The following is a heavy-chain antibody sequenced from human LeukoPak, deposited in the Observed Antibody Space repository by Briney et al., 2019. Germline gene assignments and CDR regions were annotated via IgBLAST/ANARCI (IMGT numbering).Heavy chain of an antibody. CDR1: GFTFSSYG. J-gene: IGHJ2*01. Sequence: SGGSLRLSCAASGFTFSSYGMHWVRQAPGKGLEWVAVISHDGSNKYYADSVKGRFTISRDNSKNTLYLQMNSLRAEDTAVYYCAREAGLYGDYGDWYFDLWGRGTLVTVSS. CDR3: AREAGLYGDYGDWYFDL. CDR2: ISHDGSNK. D-gene: IGHD4-17*01. V-gene: IGHV3-30-3*01.